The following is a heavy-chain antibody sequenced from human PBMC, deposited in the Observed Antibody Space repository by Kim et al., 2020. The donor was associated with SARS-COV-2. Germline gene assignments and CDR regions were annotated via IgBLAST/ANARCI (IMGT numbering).Heavy chain of an antibody. CDR3: ARPLAMAYFDY. D-gene: IGHD5-18*01. CDR1: GGSISSSSYY. CDR2: IYYSGST. J-gene: IGHJ4*02. V-gene: IGHV4-39*01. Sequence: SETLSLTCTVSGGSISSSSYYWGWIRQPPGKGLEWIGSIYYSGSTYYNPSLKSRVTISVDTSKNQFSLKLSSVTAADTAVYYCARPLAMAYFDYWGQGTLVTVSS.